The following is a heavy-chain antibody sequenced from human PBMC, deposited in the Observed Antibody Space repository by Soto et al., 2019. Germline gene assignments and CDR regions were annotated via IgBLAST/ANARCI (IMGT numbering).Heavy chain of an antibody. D-gene: IGHD5-18*01. CDR2: ISRSGDST. V-gene: IGHV3-23*01. Sequence: EGQLLESGGGLVQPGGSLRLSCAASGFTFSDYDMSWVHQAPGKGLEWVSSISRSGDSTYYADSVQGRFTISRDRSKNTLSLQANSLRSEDTAVYYCAKSRSGYGPYWYFAVWGRGTLVTVSS. CDR3: AKSRSGYGPYWYFAV. J-gene: IGHJ2*01. CDR1: GFTFSDYD.